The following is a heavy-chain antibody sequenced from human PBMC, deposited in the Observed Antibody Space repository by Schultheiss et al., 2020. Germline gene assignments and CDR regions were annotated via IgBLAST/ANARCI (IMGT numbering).Heavy chain of an antibody. CDR3: ARELYYDFWI. Sequence: GGSLRLSCAASGFTFSSYAMHWVRQAPGKGLEWVAVISYDGSNKYYADSVKGRFIISRDNAKNTLHLQMNSLRAEDTAVYYCARELYYDFWIWGQGTMVTVSS. CDR1: GFTFSSYA. J-gene: IGHJ3*02. D-gene: IGHD3-3*01. CDR2: ISYDGSNK. V-gene: IGHV3-30*04.